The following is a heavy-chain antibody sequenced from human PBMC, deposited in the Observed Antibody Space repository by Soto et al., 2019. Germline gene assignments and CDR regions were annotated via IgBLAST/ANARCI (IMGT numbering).Heavy chain of an antibody. D-gene: IGHD5-18*01. V-gene: IGHV1-69*06. CDR2: IIPIFGTA. CDR3: AASPKSRYSYGFGIYYNSGMDV. CDR1: GDTFSTYA. J-gene: IGHJ6*02. Sequence: QVQLVQSGAEVKKPGSSVKVSCKASGDTFSTYAISWVRQAPGQGLEWMGGIIPIFGTANHAQKFQVRVPITADKSTSTAYMERSSLRSEDTAVYYCAASPKSRYSYGFGIYYNSGMDVWGQGTTVTVSS.